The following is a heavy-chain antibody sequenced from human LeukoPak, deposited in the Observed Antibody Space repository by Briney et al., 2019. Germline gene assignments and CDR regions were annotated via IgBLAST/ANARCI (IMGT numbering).Heavy chain of an antibody. V-gene: IGHV6-1*01. Sequence: PSQTLSLTCALSGDSVSSNSAAWNWIRQSPSRGLEWLGRTYYRSKWYNDYAVSVKIRITINPDTSKNQFSLQLNSVTPEDTAVYYCARGVVVITHGSMYNWFDPWGQGTLVTVSS. D-gene: IGHD3-22*01. CDR1: GDSVSSNSAA. J-gene: IGHJ5*02. CDR2: TYYRSKWYN. CDR3: ARGVVVITHGSMYNWFDP.